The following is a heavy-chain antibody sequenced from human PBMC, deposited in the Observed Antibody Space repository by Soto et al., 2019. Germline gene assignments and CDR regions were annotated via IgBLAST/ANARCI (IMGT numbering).Heavy chain of an antibody. CDR3: TTGVSNPYYFDY. J-gene: IGHJ4*02. D-gene: IGHD6-13*01. CDR1: GFTFSNAW. CDR2: IKSKTDGGTT. V-gene: IGHV3-15*01. Sequence: EVQLVESGGGLVKPGGSLRLSCAASGFTFSNAWMSWVRQAPGKGLEWVGRIKSKTDGGTTDYAAPVKGRFTISRDDSQNTLYLQMNSLNTEDTAVYYCTTGVSNPYYFDYWGQGTLVTVSS.